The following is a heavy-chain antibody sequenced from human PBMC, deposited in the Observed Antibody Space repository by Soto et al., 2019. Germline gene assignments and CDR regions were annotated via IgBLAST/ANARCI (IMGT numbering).Heavy chain of an antibody. Sequence: LSLTCAVSGGSISSGGYSWYWIRQPPGKGLEWIGYIYHSGSTYYNPSLKSRVTISVDRSKNQFSLKLSSVTAADTAVYYCARGQTTVTTLDYWGQGTLVTVSS. V-gene: IGHV4-30-2*01. D-gene: IGHD4-17*01. CDR3: ARGQTTVTTLDY. J-gene: IGHJ4*02. CDR1: GGSISSGGYS. CDR2: IYHSGST.